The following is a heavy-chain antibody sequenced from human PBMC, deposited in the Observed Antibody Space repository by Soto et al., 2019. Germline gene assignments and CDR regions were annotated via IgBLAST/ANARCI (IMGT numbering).Heavy chain of an antibody. CDR2: ISYDGSNK. D-gene: IGHD3-22*01. CDR1: GFTFSSYG. Sequence: WGSLRLSCAASGFTFSSYGMHWVRQAPGKGLEWVAVISYDGSNKYYADSVKGRFTISRDNSKNTLNLHMNSLRAEDTAVYYCAKATSSVYYYLFHYWGQGTLVTVSS. J-gene: IGHJ4*02. CDR3: AKATSSVYYYLFHY. V-gene: IGHV3-30*18.